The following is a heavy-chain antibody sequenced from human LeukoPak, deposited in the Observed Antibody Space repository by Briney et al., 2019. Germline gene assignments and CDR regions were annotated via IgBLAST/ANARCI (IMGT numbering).Heavy chain of an antibody. CDR2: IKYDGSEK. D-gene: IGHD1/OR15-1a*01. Sequence: GGSLRLSCTASGLSFSGQWMNWVRQSPGQGLEWVANIKYDGSEKYYVDSVKGRFPISREDAKNSLSLQMDSVRPEDTAVYYCAFNNNFKYWGQGTLVIVSS. CDR1: GLSFSGQW. V-gene: IGHV3-7*01. J-gene: IGHJ4*02. CDR3: AFNNNFKY.